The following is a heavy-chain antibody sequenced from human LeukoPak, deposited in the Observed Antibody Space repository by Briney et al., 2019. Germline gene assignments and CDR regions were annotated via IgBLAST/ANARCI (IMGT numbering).Heavy chain of an antibody. D-gene: IGHD3-22*01. V-gene: IGHV3-23*01. J-gene: IGHJ5*02. CDR1: GGTFSSYA. CDR2: ISGSGGST. Sequence: SCKASGGTFSSYAMSWVRQAPGKGLEWVSAISGSGGSTYYADSVKGRFTISRDNSKNTLYLQMNSLRAEDTAVYYCARAYNYYDSSGYYHWGQGTLVTVSS. CDR3: ARAYNYYDSSGYYH.